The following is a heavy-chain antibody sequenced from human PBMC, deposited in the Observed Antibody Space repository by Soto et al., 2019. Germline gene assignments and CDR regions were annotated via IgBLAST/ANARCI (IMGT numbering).Heavy chain of an antibody. CDR2: IWYDGSNK. CDR1: GFTFSSYA. D-gene: IGHD5-12*01. CDR3: ARVERGYGVEYFQH. V-gene: IGHV3-33*08. Sequence: PGGSLRLSCAASGFTFSSYAMGWVRQAPGKGLEWVAVIWYDGSNKYYADSVKGRFTISRDNSKNTLYLQMNSLRAEDTAVYYCARVERGYGVEYFQHWGQGTLVTVSS. J-gene: IGHJ1*01.